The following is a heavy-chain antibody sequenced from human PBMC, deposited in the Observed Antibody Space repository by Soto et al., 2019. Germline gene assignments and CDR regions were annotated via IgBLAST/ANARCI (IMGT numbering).Heavy chain of an antibody. CDR3: AKKLATAGENSGLVDY. CDR1: GFTFSNFA. J-gene: IGHJ4*02. Sequence: GWSLRLSCAASGFTFSNFAMSWVRQAPGKGLEWVSIISYNGGTTYFADSVKGRFTISRDNFKNTLHLQMNSLRAEDTAIYFCAKKLATAGENSGLVDYCGQGTLRTVSS. V-gene: IGHV3-23*01. D-gene: IGHD6-13*01. CDR2: ISYNGGTT.